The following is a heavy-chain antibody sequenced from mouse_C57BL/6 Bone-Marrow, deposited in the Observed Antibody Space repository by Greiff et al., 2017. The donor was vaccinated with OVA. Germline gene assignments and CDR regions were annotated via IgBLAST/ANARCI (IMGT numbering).Heavy chain of an antibody. J-gene: IGHJ3*01. V-gene: IGHV1-15*01. CDR1: GYTFTDYE. CDR3: TRGHRRAY. Sequence: SGAELVRPGASVTLSCKASGYTFTDYEMHWVKQTPVHGLEWIGAIDPETGGTAYNQKFKGKAILTADKSSSTAYMELRSLTSEDSAVYYCTRGHRRAYWGQGTLVTVSA. CDR2: IDPETGGT.